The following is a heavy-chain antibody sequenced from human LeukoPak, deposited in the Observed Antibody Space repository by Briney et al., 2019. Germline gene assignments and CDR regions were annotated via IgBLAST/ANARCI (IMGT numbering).Heavy chain of an antibody. Sequence: GGSLRLSCAASGFTFSSYSMNWVRQAPGKGLEWVSSISSSSSYIYYADSVKGRFTISRDNAKNSLYLQMNSLRAEDTAVYYCASVDYGSGAGYYYMDVWGKGTTVTVSS. CDR2: ISSSSSYI. D-gene: IGHD3-10*01. CDR3: ASVDYGSGAGYYYMDV. J-gene: IGHJ6*03. CDR1: GFTFSSYS. V-gene: IGHV3-21*01.